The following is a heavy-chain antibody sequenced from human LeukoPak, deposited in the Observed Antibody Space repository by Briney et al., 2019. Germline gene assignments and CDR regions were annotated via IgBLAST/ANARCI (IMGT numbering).Heavy chain of an antibody. V-gene: IGHV3-21*01. CDR3: GRVGGRSKAAKGDAFDI. D-gene: IGHD6-6*01. Sequence: GGSLRLSCAASGFTFSSSSMNWVRQAPGKGLEWVSSISSGSTYMYSADSVKGRFTISRDNAQNSMYLQMNSLRAEDTAVYYCGRVGGRSKAAKGDAFDIWGQGTMVTVSS. CDR2: ISSGSTYM. J-gene: IGHJ3*02. CDR1: GFTFSSSS.